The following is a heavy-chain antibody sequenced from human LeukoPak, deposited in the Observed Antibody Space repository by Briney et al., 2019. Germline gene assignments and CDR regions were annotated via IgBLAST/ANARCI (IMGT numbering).Heavy chain of an antibody. J-gene: IGHJ6*02. CDR3: ARAGITMVRGVVYYYGMDV. Sequence: SETLSLTCTVSGGSVSSGSYYWSWIRQPPGKGLEWIGYIYYSGSTNYNPSLKSRVTISVDTSKNQFSLKLSSVTAADTAVYYCARAGITMVRGVVYYYGMDVWGQGTTVTVSS. CDR1: GGSVSSGSYY. V-gene: IGHV4-61*01. CDR2: IYYSGST. D-gene: IGHD3-10*01.